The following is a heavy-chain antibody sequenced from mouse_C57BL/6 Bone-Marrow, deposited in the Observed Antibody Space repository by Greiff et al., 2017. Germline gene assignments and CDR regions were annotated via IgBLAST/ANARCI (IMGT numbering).Heavy chain of an antibody. D-gene: IGHD2-3*01. CDR3: ARSGGYYDY. CDR2: INPNNGGT. V-gene: IGHV1-26*01. Sequence: VQLQQSGPELVKPGASVKISCKASGYTFTDYYMNWVKQSHGKSLEWIGDINPNNGGTSYTQKFKGKATLTVDTSSSTAYMELRSLTSDASAVYSCARSGGYYDYWGQGPTLTVSS. CDR1: GYTFTDYY. J-gene: IGHJ2*01.